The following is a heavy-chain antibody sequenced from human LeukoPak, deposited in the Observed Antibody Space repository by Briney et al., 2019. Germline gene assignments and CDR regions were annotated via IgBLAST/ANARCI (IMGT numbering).Heavy chain of an antibody. J-gene: IGHJ4*02. CDR2: INHSGST. V-gene: IGHV4-34*01. Sequence: SETLSLTCAVYGGSFSGYYWSWIRQPPGKGLEWIGEINHSGSTNYNPSLKSRVTISVVTSKNQFSLKLSSVTAADTAVYYCARSYYDSSGGIDYWGQGTLVTVSS. CDR3: ARSYYDSSGGIDY. CDR1: GGSFSGYY. D-gene: IGHD3-22*01.